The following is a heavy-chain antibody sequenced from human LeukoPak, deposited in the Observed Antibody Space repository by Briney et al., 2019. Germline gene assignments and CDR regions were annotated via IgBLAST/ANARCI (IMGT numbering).Heavy chain of an antibody. V-gene: IGHV1-18*01. CDR2: ISTYNGNT. J-gene: IGHJ4*02. CDR1: GYTFSNYA. CDR3: ARGEGELRYFDWFRSFSLWYLEYYFDY. Sequence: ASVKVSCKASGYTFSNYAINWVRQAPGQGLEWMGWISTYNGNTNYAQKLQDRVTMTTDTSTSTAYMELRSLRSDDTAVYYCARGEGELRYFDWFRSFSLWYLEYYFDYWGQGTLVTVSS. D-gene: IGHD3-9*01.